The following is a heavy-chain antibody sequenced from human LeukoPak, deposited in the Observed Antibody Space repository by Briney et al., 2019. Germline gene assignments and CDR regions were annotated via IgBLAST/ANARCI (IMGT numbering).Heavy chain of an antibody. CDR3: ARDGVYYDILTGYFPTGWFDP. Sequence: SETLSLTCTVSGGSISSSSYYWGWIRQPPGKGLEWIGSIYYSGSTYYNPSLKSRVTISVDTSKNQFSLKLSSVTAADTAVYYCARDGVYYDILTGYFPTGWFDPWGQGTLVTVSS. D-gene: IGHD3-9*01. J-gene: IGHJ5*02. CDR1: GGSISSSSYY. V-gene: IGHV4-39*02. CDR2: IYYSGST.